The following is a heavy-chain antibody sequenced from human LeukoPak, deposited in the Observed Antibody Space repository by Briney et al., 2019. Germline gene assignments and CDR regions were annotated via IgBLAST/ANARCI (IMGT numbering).Heavy chain of an antibody. CDR2: IIPIFGTA. D-gene: IGHD5-12*01. CDR3: ARAWLRLNPYFDY. J-gene: IGHJ4*02. V-gene: IGHV1-69*06. CDR1: GGTFSSYA. Sequence: SVKVSCTASGGTFSSYAISWVRQAPGQGLEWMGGIIPIFGTANYAQKFQGRVTITADKSTSTAYMELSSLRSEDTAVYYCARAWLRLNPYFDYWGQGTLVTVSS.